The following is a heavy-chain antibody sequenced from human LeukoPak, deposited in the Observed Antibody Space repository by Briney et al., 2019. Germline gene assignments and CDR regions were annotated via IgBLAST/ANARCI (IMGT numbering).Heavy chain of an antibody. V-gene: IGHV3-23*01. Sequence: GGSLRLSCAASGFTFSTYAMSWVRQAPGKGLEWVSAIGDTTYYADSVKGRFTISRDNSKNTLYLQMDNLRAEDAAIYYCAKAYAFVGANYFDYWGQGTLVAVSS. CDR3: AKAYAFVGANYFDY. CDR2: IGDTT. J-gene: IGHJ4*02. CDR1: GFTFSTYA. D-gene: IGHD1-26*01.